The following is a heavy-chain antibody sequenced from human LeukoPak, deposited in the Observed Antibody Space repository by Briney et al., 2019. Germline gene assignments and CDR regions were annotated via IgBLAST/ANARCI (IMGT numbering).Heavy chain of an antibody. CDR3: ATSRTFDY. Sequence: LAGRSLRLSCAASGFTFSSYGMHWVRQAPGKGLEWVAVISYDGSNKYYADSVKGRFTISRDNSKNTLYLQMNSLRAEDTAVYYCATSRTFDYWGQGTLVTVSS. V-gene: IGHV3-30*03. J-gene: IGHJ4*02. CDR2: ISYDGSNK. D-gene: IGHD1-1*01. CDR1: GFTFSSYG.